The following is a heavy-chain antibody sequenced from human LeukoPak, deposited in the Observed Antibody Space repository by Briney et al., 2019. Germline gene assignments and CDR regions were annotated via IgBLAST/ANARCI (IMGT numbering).Heavy chain of an antibody. D-gene: IGHD2-21*02. Sequence: GGALRLSCAASGFTFSSYAMSWVRQAPGKGLEWVSAISGSGGSTYYADSVKGRFTISRDNSKNTLYLQMNSLRAEDTAVYYCAKLERLVVTASFDYWGQGTLVTVSS. V-gene: IGHV3-23*01. CDR1: GFTFSSYA. J-gene: IGHJ4*02. CDR2: ISGSGGST. CDR3: AKLERLVVTASFDY.